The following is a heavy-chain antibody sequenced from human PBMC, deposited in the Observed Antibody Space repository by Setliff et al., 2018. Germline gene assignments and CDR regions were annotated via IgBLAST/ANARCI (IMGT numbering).Heavy chain of an antibody. CDR3: ARDFSSSWYGSYYYYYYMDV. Sequence: NPSETLSLTCTVSGYSISSGYIWGWIRQPPGKGLEWVGNIGHTGSINYNPSLKSRLTISRDTSKSQVSLKLNSVTATDTAVYYCARDFSSSWYGSYYYYYYMDVWGKGTTVTVSS. V-gene: IGHV4-38-2*02. D-gene: IGHD6-13*01. J-gene: IGHJ6*03. CDR1: GYSISSGYI. CDR2: IGHTGSI.